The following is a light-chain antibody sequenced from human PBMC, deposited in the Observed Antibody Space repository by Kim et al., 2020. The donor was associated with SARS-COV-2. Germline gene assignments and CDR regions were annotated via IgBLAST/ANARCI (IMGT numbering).Light chain of an antibody. J-gene: IGLJ1*01. CDR2: GSD. CDR1: SSDIGSNP. CDR3: ATWDDSLSAYV. Sequence: ELTQPPSASGAPGQRVTISCSGGSSDIGSNPVYWFQQLPGTAPKLFIFGSDQRPSGVPDRFSGSKSGTSASLAISGLRSEDEADYYCATWDDSLSAYVFGTGTKVTV. V-gene: IGLV1-47*02.